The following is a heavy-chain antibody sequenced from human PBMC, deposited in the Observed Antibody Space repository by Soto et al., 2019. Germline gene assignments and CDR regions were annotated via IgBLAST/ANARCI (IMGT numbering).Heavy chain of an antibody. Sequence: GGSLRLSCAASGFTFSSYDMHWVRQATGKGLESVSAIGTAGDTYYPGSVKGRFPISRENAKNSLYLQMNSLRAEDTAVYYCARELLGGGITMVRGPGMDVWGQGTTVTVSS. CDR1: GFTFSSYD. D-gene: IGHD3-10*01. J-gene: IGHJ6*02. CDR2: IGTAGDT. V-gene: IGHV3-13*01. CDR3: ARELLGGGITMVRGPGMDV.